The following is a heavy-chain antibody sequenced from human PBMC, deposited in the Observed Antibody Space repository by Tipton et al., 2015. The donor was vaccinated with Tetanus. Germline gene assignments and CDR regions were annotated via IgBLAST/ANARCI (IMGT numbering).Heavy chain of an antibody. V-gene: IGHV3-21*01. D-gene: IGHD5-24*01. CDR1: GFTFSSYS. CDR3: ARGDVEMATDDY. J-gene: IGHJ4*02. CDR2: ISSSSSYI. Sequence: SLRLSCAASGFTFSSYSMNWVRQAPGKGLEWVSSISSSSSYIYYADSVKGRFTISRDNAKNSLYLQMNSLRAEDTAVYYCARGDVEMATDDYWGQGTLVTVSS.